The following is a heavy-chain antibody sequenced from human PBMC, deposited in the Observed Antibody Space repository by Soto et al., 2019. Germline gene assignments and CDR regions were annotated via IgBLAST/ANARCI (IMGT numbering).Heavy chain of an antibody. J-gene: IGHJ4*02. CDR1: GGSISGYY. CDR3: ARVRTYYYGSVTYYGDFDY. Sequence: PSETLSLTCTVSGGSISGYYWSWIRQPPGKGLEWIGYIYYSGSADYNPSLKSRVTISVDTSWNQFSLKLSSVTAADTAVYYCARVRTYYYGSVTYYGDFDYWGQGTLVTVSS. V-gene: IGHV4-59*01. D-gene: IGHD3-10*01. CDR2: IYYSGSA.